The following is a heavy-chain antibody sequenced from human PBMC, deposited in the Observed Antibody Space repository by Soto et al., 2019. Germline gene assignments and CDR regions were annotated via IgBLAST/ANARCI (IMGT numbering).Heavy chain of an antibody. J-gene: IGHJ5*02. CDR3: ARGDSTGSPTGWFDP. CDR2: ISNYIGDT. D-gene: IGHD6-19*01. CDR1: GYTFTRYS. V-gene: IGHV1-18*04. Sequence: QVQLVQSGAEVKKPGASVQVSCKASGYTFTRYSINWVRQAPGQGLEWVGWISNYIGDTKYAQKFQGRVTLTTDTSTTTTYMDLRSLTSDDTAVYFCARGDSTGSPTGWFDPWGQGTLVTVSS.